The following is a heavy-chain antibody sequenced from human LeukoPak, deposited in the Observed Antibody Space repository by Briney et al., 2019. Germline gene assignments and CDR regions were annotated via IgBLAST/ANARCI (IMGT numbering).Heavy chain of an antibody. D-gene: IGHD3-22*01. J-gene: IGHJ4*02. Sequence: GGSLRLSCAASGFTFSSYALSWVRQAPGKGLEWVSAISGSGGSTYYADSVKGRFTIFRDNSKNTLYLQMNSLRAEDTAVYYCATPPDYDSSGYYLFDYWGQGTLVTVSS. CDR3: ATPPDYDSSGYYLFDY. CDR1: GFTFSSYA. V-gene: IGHV3-23*01. CDR2: ISGSGGST.